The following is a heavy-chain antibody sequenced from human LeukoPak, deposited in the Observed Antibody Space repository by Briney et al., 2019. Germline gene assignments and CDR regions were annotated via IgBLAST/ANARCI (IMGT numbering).Heavy chain of an antibody. CDR1: EFTFSSYN. D-gene: IGHD5-18*01. CDR2: ISSSSSYI. J-gene: IGHJ4*02. Sequence: GGSLRLSCAASEFTFSSYNMNWVRQAPGKGLEWVSSISSSSSYIYYADSVKGRFTISRDNAKNSLYLQMNSLRAEDTAVYYCAREGYSYGQDFDYWGQGTLVTVSS. CDR3: AREGYSYGQDFDY. V-gene: IGHV3-21*01.